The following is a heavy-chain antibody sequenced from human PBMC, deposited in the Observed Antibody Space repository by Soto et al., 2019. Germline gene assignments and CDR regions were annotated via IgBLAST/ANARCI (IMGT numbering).Heavy chain of an antibody. CDR3: ARDRTPIIPVCAVHI. Sequence: QVQLVQSGPEVKKPGASVKVSCTASGFIFTSYGITWVRQAPGQVLELMGWISPNNGNTCYAQNFQGRLTMTTDTATSTGYMELRSLGSDDTDVYYCARDRTPIIPVCAVHIWGQGTMVTVSS. V-gene: IGHV1-18*01. J-gene: IGHJ3*02. CDR2: ISPNNGNT. CDR1: GFIFTSYG. D-gene: IGHD3-3*01.